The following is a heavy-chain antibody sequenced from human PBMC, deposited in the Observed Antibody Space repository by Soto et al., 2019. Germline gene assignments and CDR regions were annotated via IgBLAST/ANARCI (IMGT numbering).Heavy chain of an antibody. CDR3: ASGPGYYFDY. Sequence: EVQLVESGGGLVQPGGSLRLSCAASGFTFSSYAMHWVRQAPGKGLEYVSAISSNGGSTYYANSVKGRFTIPRDNSKNTLYLQMGSLRAEDMAVYYCASGPGYYFDYWGQGTLVTVSS. CDR2: ISSNGGST. CDR1: GFTFSSYA. J-gene: IGHJ4*02. V-gene: IGHV3-64*01.